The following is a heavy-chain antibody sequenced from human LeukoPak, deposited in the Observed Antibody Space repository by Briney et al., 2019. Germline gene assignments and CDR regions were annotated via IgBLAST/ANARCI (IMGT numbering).Heavy chain of an antibody. CDR1: GFTFSSYS. CDR2: IRSSSSTI. D-gene: IGHD4-17*01. CDR3: ARAPSTVTTWDYYYYMDV. J-gene: IGHJ6*03. V-gene: IGHV3-48*01. Sequence: GGSLRLSCAASGFTFSSYSMNWGRQAPGRGVEWVSYIRSSSSTIYYANSVKGRFTISRDNDKNSLYLQMNSLRAEDTAVYYCARAPSTVTTWDYYYYMDVWGKGTTVTVSS.